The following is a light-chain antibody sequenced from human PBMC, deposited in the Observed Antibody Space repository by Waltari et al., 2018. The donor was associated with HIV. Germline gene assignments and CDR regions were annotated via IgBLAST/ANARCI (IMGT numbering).Light chain of an antibody. CDR2: LNSDGSH. CDR1: SGHSSYA. J-gene: IGLJ2*01. V-gene: IGLV4-69*01. Sequence: QLVLTQSPSTSASLGASVKLPSTLSSGHSSYAIAWHKQQPEKGPRYLLKLNSDGSHSKGDGIPDRFSGASSRAQRYLTISSLQSEDEADYYCQTWGTGIVVIGGGTKLTVL. CDR3: QTWGTGIVV.